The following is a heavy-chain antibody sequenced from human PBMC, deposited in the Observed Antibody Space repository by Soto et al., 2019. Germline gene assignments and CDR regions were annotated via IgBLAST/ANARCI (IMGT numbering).Heavy chain of an antibody. Sequence: GSLRLSCAASGFTFSSYWMSWVRQAPGKGLEWVANIKQDGSEKYYVDSVKGRFTISRDNAKNSLYLQMNSLRAEDTAVYYCARDYDFWSGYLPLYYYGMDVWGQGT. CDR1: GFTFSSYW. D-gene: IGHD3-3*01. V-gene: IGHV3-7*01. J-gene: IGHJ6*02. CDR2: IKQDGSEK. CDR3: ARDYDFWSGYLPLYYYGMDV.